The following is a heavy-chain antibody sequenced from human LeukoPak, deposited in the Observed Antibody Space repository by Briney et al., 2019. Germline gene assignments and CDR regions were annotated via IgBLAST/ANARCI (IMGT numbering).Heavy chain of an antibody. D-gene: IGHD1-14*01. Sequence: ASVKVSCKASGYTFTSYGISWVRQAPGQGLEWMGWISAYNGNTSYAQKFQGRVTMTTDTSTSTAYMELRSLRSDDTAMYYCARDIKRSRARWENLGFDPWGQGTLVTVSS. CDR2: ISAYNGNT. CDR1: GYTFTSYG. J-gene: IGHJ5*02. CDR3: ARDIKRSRARWENLGFDP. V-gene: IGHV1-18*01.